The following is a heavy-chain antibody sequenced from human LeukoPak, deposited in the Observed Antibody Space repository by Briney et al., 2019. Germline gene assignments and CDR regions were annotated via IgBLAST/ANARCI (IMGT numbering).Heavy chain of an antibody. CDR1: ALACNNYA. D-gene: IGHD3-22*01. Sequence: PVGSLRLSYAAAALACNNYAMSWVCQAPGNRQNWVSAVSATRGSTYYADSVKGRFTISRDNSKNEVDLQMKSPGGEASDVYYCARTGEAGYYDKSGYYYFHYWGQGTLVSVSS. V-gene: IGHV3-23*01. CDR2: VSATRGST. CDR3: ARTGEAGYYDKSGYYYFHY. J-gene: IGHJ4*02.